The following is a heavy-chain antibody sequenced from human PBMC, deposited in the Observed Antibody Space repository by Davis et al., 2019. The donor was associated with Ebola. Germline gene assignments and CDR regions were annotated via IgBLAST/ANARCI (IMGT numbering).Heavy chain of an antibody. CDR3: ARGPSAVNFDY. V-gene: IGHV4-34*01. CDR1: GGSFSGYY. D-gene: IGHD2-2*01. CDR2: INHSGST. Sequence: SETLSLTCAVYGGSFSGYYWSWIRQPPGKGLEWIGEINHSGSTNYNPSLKSRVTISVDTSQNQFSLKLSSVTAADTAVYYCARGPSAVNFDYWGQGTLVTVSS. J-gene: IGHJ4*02.